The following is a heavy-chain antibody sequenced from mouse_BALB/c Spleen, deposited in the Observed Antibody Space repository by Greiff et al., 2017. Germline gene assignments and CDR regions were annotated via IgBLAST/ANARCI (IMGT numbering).Heavy chain of an antibody. Sequence: VMLVESGAELVRPGSSVKISCKASGYAFSSYWMNWVKQRPGQGLEWIGQIYPGDGDTNYNGKFKGKATLTADKSSSTAYMQLSSLTSEDSAVYFCARTGDLRSTMITPYAMDYWGQGTSVTVSS. CDR2: IYPGDGDT. CDR3: ARTGDLRSTMITPYAMDY. D-gene: IGHD2-4*01. J-gene: IGHJ4*01. CDR1: GYAFSSYW. V-gene: IGHV1-80*01.